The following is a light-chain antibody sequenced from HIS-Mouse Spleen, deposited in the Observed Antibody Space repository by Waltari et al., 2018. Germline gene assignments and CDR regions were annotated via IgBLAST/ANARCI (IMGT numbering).Light chain of an antibody. Sequence: QSALTQPRSVSGSPGQSVTISCTGTSSDVGGYNYVSWYHQPPGKAPKLMIHDVSKRPSGVPDRFSGAKSGNTAALTISGLQAEDEADYYCCSYAGSYTWVFGGGTKLTVL. V-gene: IGLV2-11*01. CDR3: CSYAGSYTWV. CDR1: SSDVGGYNY. J-gene: IGLJ3*02. CDR2: DVS.